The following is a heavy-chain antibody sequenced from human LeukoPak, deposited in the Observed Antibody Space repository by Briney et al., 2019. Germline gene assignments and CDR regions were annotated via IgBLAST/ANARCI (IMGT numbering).Heavy chain of an antibody. D-gene: IGHD6-6*01. CDR1: GFTFSKCG. V-gene: IGHV3-30*02. CDR3: AKDLEYSSSFNWFDP. Sequence: QPGGSLSLSCAASGFTFSKCGMRWVRPAPGKGLEWVAFIRNDGSDKYYADSVKGRFTISRDNSKNTLFLQMNSLRPEDTAIYYCAKDLEYSSSFNWFDPWGQGNLVTVSS. J-gene: IGHJ5*02. CDR2: IRNDGSDK.